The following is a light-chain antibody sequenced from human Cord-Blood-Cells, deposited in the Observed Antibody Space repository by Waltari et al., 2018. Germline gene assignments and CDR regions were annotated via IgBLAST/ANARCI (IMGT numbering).Light chain of an antibody. CDR2: DVS. J-gene: IGLJ1*01. V-gene: IGLV2-14*01. Sequence: QSALTQPAPVSGSPGQSITIPCTGTRSDVGGYNYVSWYQQHPGKAPKLMIYDVSNRPSGVSNRFSGSKSGNTASLTISGLQAEDEADYYCSSYTSSSTYVFGTGTKVTVL. CDR1: RSDVGGYNY. CDR3: SSYTSSSTYV.